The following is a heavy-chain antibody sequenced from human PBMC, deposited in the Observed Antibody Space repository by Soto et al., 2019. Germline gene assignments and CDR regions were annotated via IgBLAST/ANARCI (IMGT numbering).Heavy chain of an antibody. D-gene: IGHD3-16*01. Sequence: SETLSLTCSVSNYSINSGFFWGWIRQPPGKGLEWIGSIFHTGDTYYNPSLKSRIAMSVDTSRNQFSLKLTSLTAADTAVYYCARDTNSLDPWGQGTLVTVSS. CDR1: NYSINSGFF. CDR3: ARDTNSLDP. V-gene: IGHV4-38-2*02. CDR2: IFHTGDT. J-gene: IGHJ5*02.